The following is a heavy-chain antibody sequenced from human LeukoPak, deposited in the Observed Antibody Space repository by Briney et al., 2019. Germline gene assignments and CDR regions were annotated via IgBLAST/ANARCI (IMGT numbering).Heavy chain of an antibody. V-gene: IGHV4-39*07. CDR2: IYYTGST. CDR3: ARDQIGITV. CDR1: GDSISSSSSY. D-gene: IGHD1-7*01. Sequence: SETLSLTCTVSGDSISSSSSYWGWFRQPPGKGLEWIGSIYYTGSTYYNPSLKSRVTISVDTSRDQFSLKLSSVTAADTAVYYCARDQIGITVWGQGTLVTVSS. J-gene: IGHJ4*02.